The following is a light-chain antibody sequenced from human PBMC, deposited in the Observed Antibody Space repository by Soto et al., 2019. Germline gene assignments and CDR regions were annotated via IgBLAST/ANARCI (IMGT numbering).Light chain of an antibody. J-gene: IGLJ1*01. CDR3: CSYAGGGFV. CDR1: SSDVGSYNL. CDR2: EVS. V-gene: IGLV2-23*02. Sequence: QSALTQPASVSGSPGQSITISCTGTSSDVGSYNLVSWYQQHPGKAPKLMIYEVSKRPSGVSNRFSGSKSGNTASLTISGLQAEDEADYYCCSYAGGGFVFGTGTKSPS.